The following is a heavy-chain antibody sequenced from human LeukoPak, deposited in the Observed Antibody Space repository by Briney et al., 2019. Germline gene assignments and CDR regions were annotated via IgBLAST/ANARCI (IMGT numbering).Heavy chain of an antibody. V-gene: IGHV3-23*01. Sequence: PGGSLRLSCAASGFTFSNYATSWVRQAPGKGLEWVSAISGSGDSTYYADSLKGRFTISRDNSKNTLSLQMNSLRAEDTAVYYCAKLWSTSYYGSMDYWGQGTLVTVSS. D-gene: IGHD2-2*01. CDR2: ISGSGDST. CDR1: GFTFSNYA. CDR3: AKLWSTSYYGSMDY. J-gene: IGHJ4*02.